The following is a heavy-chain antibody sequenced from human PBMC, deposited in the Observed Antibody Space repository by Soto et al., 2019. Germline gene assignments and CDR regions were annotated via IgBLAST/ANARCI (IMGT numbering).Heavy chain of an antibody. D-gene: IGHD1-1*01. CDR2: IWTDGSNK. J-gene: IGHJ4*02. Sequence: GGSLRLSCAASGFPFGNYDMHWARQAPGKGLEWVAMIWTDGSNKYYGDSVRGRFVISRDNSNNILYLQMDSLGGEDTAVYHCARVPRDLGTGYYFDYWGQGALVTVSS. CDR3: ARVPRDLGTGYYFDY. V-gene: IGHV3-33*01. CDR1: GFPFGNYD.